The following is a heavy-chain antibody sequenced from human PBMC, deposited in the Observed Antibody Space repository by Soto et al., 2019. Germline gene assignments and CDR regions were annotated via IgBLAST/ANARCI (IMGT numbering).Heavy chain of an antibody. J-gene: IGHJ6*02. Sequence: ASVEVSCKXSGYTFTGYYMHWVRQAPGQGLEWMGWINPNSGGTNYAQKFQGRVTMTRDTSISTAYMELSRLRSDDTAVYYCARVPPVSYGMDVWGQGTTVTVSS. D-gene: IGHD1-20*01. CDR1: GYTFTGYY. CDR3: ARVPPVSYGMDV. V-gene: IGHV1-2*02. CDR2: INPNSGGT.